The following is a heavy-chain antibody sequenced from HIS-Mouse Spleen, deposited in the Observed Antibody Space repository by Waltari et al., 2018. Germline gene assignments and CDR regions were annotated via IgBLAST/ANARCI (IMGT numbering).Heavy chain of an antibody. Sequence: QVQLQQWGAGRLKPSETLSLTCAVYGGSFRGYYWSWIRQPPGKGLEWIGEINHSGSTNYNPSLKSRVTISVDTSKNQFSLKLSSVTAADTAVYYCATRGYSYGLDYWGQGTLVTVSS. CDR3: ATRGYSYGLDY. CDR2: INHSGST. CDR1: GGSFRGYY. D-gene: IGHD5-18*01. V-gene: IGHV4-34*01. J-gene: IGHJ4*02.